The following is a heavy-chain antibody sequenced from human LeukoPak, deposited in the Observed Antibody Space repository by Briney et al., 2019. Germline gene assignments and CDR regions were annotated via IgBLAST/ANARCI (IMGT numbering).Heavy chain of an antibody. V-gene: IGHV5-51*01. CDR3: ARSPIAAAGQGSWFDP. Sequence: GESLKVSCKGSGYSFTSYWIGWVRQMPGKGLEWMGIIYPGDSDTRYSPSFQGQVTISADKSISTAYLQWSSLKASDTAMYYCARSPIAAAGQGSWFDPWGQGTLVTVSS. D-gene: IGHD6-13*01. J-gene: IGHJ5*02. CDR2: IYPGDSDT. CDR1: GYSFTSYW.